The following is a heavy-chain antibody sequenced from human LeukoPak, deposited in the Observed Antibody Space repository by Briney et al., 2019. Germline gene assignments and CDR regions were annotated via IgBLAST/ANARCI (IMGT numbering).Heavy chain of an antibody. CDR2: SSGIGGRT. Sequence: PGGSLRLSCAASGFTFSSYGMNWVRQAPGKGLEWVSGSSGIGGRTYYADSVKGRFTFSRDSSENTLYMQKTSLRLESTGLYYFARDDGWGRFYHWGQRTLVTVSS. V-gene: IGHV3-23*01. CDR3: ARDDGWGRFYH. J-gene: IGHJ5*02. D-gene: IGHD5-24*01. CDR1: GFTFSSYG.